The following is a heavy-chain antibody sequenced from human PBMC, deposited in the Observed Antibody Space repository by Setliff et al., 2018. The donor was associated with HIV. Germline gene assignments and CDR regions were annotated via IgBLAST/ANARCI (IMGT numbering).Heavy chain of an antibody. Sequence: PSETLSLTCAVYGESFSGYYWTWIRQSPGKGLEWIGEINHSGSTNYNPPLKSRVTISVDTSKNQFSLKLHSMTAADTAVYFCARGRAYSSGWGLLRNYYMDVWGKGTTVTVS. D-gene: IGHD6-19*01. CDR1: GESFSGYY. V-gene: IGHV4-34*01. CDR3: ARGRAYSSGWGLLRNYYMDV. J-gene: IGHJ6*03. CDR2: INHSGST.